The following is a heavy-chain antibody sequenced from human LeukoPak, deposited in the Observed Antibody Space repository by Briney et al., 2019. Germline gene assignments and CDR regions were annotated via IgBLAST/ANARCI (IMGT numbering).Heavy chain of an antibody. V-gene: IGHV3-30*02. Sequence: GGSLRLSCAASGFTFSSYGMHWVRQAPGKGLEWVAFIRYDGSNKYYADSVKGRFTISRDNSKNTLYLQMNSLRAEDTAVYYCARASLAAAGDDFDYWGQGTLVTVSS. CDR2: IRYDGSNK. J-gene: IGHJ4*02. D-gene: IGHD6-13*01. CDR1: GFTFSSYG. CDR3: ARASLAAAGDDFDY.